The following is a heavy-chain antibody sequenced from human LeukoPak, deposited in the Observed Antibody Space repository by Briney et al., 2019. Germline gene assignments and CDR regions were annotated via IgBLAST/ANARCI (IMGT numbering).Heavy chain of an antibody. CDR1: GYTFTSYY. CDR3: ASIPQKDIQYYYDSSGERPHYYYYGMDV. CDR2: IIPIFGTA. V-gene: IGHV1-69*13. J-gene: IGHJ6*02. D-gene: IGHD3-22*01. Sequence: SVKVSCKASGYTFTSYYMHWVRQAPGQGLEWMGGIIPIFGTANYAQKFQGRVTITADESTSTAYMELSSLRSEDTAVYYCASIPQKDIQYYYDSSGERPHYYYYGMDVWGQGTTVTVSS.